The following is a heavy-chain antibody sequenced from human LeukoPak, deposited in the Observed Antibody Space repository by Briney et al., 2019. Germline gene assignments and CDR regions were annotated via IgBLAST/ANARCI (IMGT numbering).Heavy chain of an antibody. Sequence: PGRSLRLSCAASGFTFSSYGIHWVRQAPGKGLEWVSAISGSGGSTYYADSVKGRFTISRDNSKNTLYLQMNSLRAEDTAVYYCAGSSHYYYYMDVWGKGTTVTVSS. CDR3: AGSSHYYYYMDV. V-gene: IGHV3-23*01. CDR2: ISGSGGST. J-gene: IGHJ6*03. D-gene: IGHD6-13*01. CDR1: GFTFSSYG.